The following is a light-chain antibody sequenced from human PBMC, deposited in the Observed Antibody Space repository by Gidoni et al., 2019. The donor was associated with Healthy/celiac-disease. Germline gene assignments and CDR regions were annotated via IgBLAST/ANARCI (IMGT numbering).Light chain of an antibody. V-gene: IGKV1-39*01. CDR2: SAS. CDR3: QQSYSTPRLT. CDR1: QSISSY. Sequence: DIQMTQTPSSLSASVGDSVTITCRASQSISSYLNWYQQKQGKAPKLLIYSASSLQRGVPSRFCSSGSGTDFTLTISSLQPEDFATYYCQQSYSTPRLTFGGGTKVEIK. J-gene: IGKJ4*01.